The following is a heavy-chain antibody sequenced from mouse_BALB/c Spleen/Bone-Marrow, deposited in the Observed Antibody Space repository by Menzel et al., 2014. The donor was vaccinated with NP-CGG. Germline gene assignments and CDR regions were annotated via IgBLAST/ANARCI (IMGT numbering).Heavy chain of an antibody. D-gene: IGHD1-2*01. CDR2: IDPANGNI. CDR3: APHYYGRWFAN. Sequence: EVQLVESGAELVKPGASVKLSCTASGFNIKDTYMHWVKQRPEQGLEWIGRIDPANGNIKYDPKFQGKATITADTSSNTAYLQLSSLSSEDTAVYYCAPHYYGRWFANWGQGTLVTVSA. V-gene: IGHV14-3*02. J-gene: IGHJ3*01. CDR1: GFNIKDTY.